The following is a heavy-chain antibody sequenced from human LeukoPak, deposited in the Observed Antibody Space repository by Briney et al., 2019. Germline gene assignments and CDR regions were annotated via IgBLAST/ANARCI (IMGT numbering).Heavy chain of an antibody. V-gene: IGHV1-8*01. D-gene: IGHD3/OR15-3a*01. J-gene: IGHJ6*03. CDR3: ARALSWTTESYYYMDV. CDR1: GYTFTSYD. CDR2: MNPNSGNT. Sequence: ASVKVSCKASGYTFTSYDINWVRRATGQGLEWMGWMNPNSGNTGYAQKFQGRVIMTMNTSITTAYMDLSSLKSEDTAVYYCARALSWTTESYYYMDVWGKGTTVTVSS.